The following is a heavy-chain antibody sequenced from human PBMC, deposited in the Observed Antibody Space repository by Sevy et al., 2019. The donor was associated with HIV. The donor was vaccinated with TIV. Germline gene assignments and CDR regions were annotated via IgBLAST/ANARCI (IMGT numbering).Heavy chain of an antibody. J-gene: IGHJ4*01. D-gene: IGHD3-16*01. CDR1: GFSFSNYV. V-gene: IGHV3-23*01. Sequence: GGSLRLSCTASGFSFSNYVMAWVRQAPGKGLEWVSRVSPTSLSTYYAESVKGRFTISRDKSKNTLYLQMNSLRAEDTAIYYCAKLHSRMIPGNGALDYWGRGTLVTVSS. CDR3: AKLHSRMIPGNGALDY. CDR2: VSPTSLST.